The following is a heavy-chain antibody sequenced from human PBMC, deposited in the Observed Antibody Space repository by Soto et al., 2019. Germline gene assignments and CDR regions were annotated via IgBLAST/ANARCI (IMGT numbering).Heavy chain of an antibody. V-gene: IGHV3-73*01. CDR1: GFTFSGSA. D-gene: IGHD6-13*01. CDR3: TRPGGIAAARQDY. CDR2: IRSKANSYAT. J-gene: IGHJ4*02. Sequence: GGSLRLSCAASGFTFSGSAMHWVRQASGKGLEWVGRIRSKANSYATAYAASVKGRFTISRDDSKNTAYLQMNSLKTEDTAVYYCTRPGGIAAARQDYWGQGTLVTVSS.